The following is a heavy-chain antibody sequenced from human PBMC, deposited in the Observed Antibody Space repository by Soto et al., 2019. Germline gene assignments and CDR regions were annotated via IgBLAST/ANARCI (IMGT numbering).Heavy chain of an antibody. J-gene: IGHJ3*02. Sequence: SGPTLVNPTQTLTLTCTFSGFSLSTSGVGVGWIRQPPGKALEWLALIYWDDDKRYSPSLKSRLTITKDTSKNQVVLTMTNMDPVDTATYYCARTKSLYYDFWSGYPSGSFDIWGQGTMVTGSS. CDR2: IYWDDDK. V-gene: IGHV2-5*02. CDR3: ARTKSLYYDFWSGYPSGSFDI. CDR1: GFSLSTSGVG. D-gene: IGHD3-3*01.